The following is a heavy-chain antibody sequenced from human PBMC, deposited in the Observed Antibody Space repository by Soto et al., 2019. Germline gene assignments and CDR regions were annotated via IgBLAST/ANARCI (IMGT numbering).Heavy chain of an antibody. J-gene: IGHJ6*03. D-gene: IGHD3-10*01. V-gene: IGHV4-59*08. CDR3: ARQTTMVRGVINRYYYYYMDV. CDR2: IYYSGST. Sequence: TSETLSLTCTVAGGSISSYYGSWIRQPPGKGLEWIGYIYYSGSTNYNPSLKSRVTISVDTSKNQFSLKLSSVTAADTAVYYCARQTTMVRGVINRYYYYYMDVWGKGTTVTVSS. CDR1: GGSISSYY.